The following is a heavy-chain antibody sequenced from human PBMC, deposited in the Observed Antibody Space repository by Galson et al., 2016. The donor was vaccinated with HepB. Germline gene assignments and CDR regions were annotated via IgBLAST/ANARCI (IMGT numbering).Heavy chain of an antibody. CDR3: ARCCGESRLGSDYGMDV. D-gene: IGHD3-10*01. CDR2: VYQSGNT. V-gene: IGHV4-4*02. J-gene: IGHJ6*02. Sequence: SETLYLTCAVSGGPMSSSDWWSWVRQSPGKGLEWIGEVYQSGNTNYNPSLQSRVTIAIDNSKKQFSLKLSTLTAADTAVYYWARCCGESRLGSDYGMDVWGQGTTVTVSS. CDR1: GGPMSSSDW.